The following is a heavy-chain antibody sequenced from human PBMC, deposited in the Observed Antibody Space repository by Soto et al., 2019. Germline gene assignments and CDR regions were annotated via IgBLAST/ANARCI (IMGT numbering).Heavy chain of an antibody. CDR3: ARDHEGVVGATYAFDI. Sequence: EVQLLESGGGLVQPGGSLRLSCAASGFTFSSYAMSWVRQAPGKGLEWVSAISGSSSYIYYADSVKGRFTISRDNAKNSLYLQMNSLRAEDTAVYYCARDHEGVVGATYAFDIWGQGTMVTVSS. V-gene: IGHV3-21*01. J-gene: IGHJ3*02. CDR2: ISGSSSYI. CDR1: GFTFSSYA. D-gene: IGHD1-26*01.